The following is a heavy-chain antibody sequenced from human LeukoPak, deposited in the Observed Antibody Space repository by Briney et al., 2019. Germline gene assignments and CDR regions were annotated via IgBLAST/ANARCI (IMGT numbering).Heavy chain of an antibody. CDR1: GFTFSSYW. V-gene: IGHV3-48*04. Sequence: GGSLRLSCAASGFTFSSYWMSWVRQAPGKGLEWVSYISSSSSTIYYADSVKGRFTISRDNAKNSLYLQMNSLRAEDTAVYYCARSGRYDSQGPDDYWGQGTLVTVSS. D-gene: IGHD3-22*01. J-gene: IGHJ4*02. CDR2: ISSSSSTI. CDR3: ARSGRYDSQGPDDY.